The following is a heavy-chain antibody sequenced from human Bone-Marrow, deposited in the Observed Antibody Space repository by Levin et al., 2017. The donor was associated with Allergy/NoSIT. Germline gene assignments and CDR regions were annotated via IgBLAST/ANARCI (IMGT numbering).Heavy chain of an antibody. Sequence: ASVKVSCKASGYTFTSYGISWVRQAPGQGLEWMGWISAYNGNTNYAQKLQGRVTMTTDTSTSTAYMELRSLRSDDTAVYYCARGSAAYGQKWWFDPWGQGTLVTVSS. CDR2: ISAYNGNT. CDR1: GYTFTSYG. D-gene: IGHD4-17*01. V-gene: IGHV1-18*01. J-gene: IGHJ5*02. CDR3: ARGSAAYGQKWWFDP.